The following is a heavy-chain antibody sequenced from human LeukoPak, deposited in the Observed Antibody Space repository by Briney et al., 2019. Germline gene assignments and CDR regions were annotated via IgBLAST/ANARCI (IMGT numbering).Heavy chain of an antibody. V-gene: IGHV5-51*01. J-gene: IGHJ2*01. CDR1: GSNFNNYW. CDR2: THPGDSDT. CDR3: ARQPDWYFDL. Sequence: GESLKISCKGSGSNFNNYWIAWVRQMPGKGLEWMGLTHPGDSDTRYSPSFQGQVTISADKSTSTAYLQWSSLKASDTGMYYCARQPDWYFDLWGRGTLVTVSS.